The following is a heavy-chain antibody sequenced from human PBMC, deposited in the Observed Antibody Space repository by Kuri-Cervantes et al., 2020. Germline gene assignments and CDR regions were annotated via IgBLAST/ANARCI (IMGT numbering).Heavy chain of an antibody. V-gene: IGHV4-4*07. Sequence: GSLRLSCTVSGGSISSYYWSWIRQPAGKGLEWIGRIYTSGSTNYNPSLKSRVTISVDKSKNQFSLKLSSVTAADTAVYYCARGGGYSYGSYYYYYMDVWGKGTTVTVSS. CDR2: IYTSGST. J-gene: IGHJ6*03. CDR1: GGSISSYY. CDR3: ARGGGYSYGSYYYYYMDV. D-gene: IGHD5-18*01.